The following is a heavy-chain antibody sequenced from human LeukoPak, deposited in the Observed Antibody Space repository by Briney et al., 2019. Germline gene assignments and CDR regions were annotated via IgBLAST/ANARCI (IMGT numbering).Heavy chain of an antibody. Sequence: PGGSLRLSCAASGFTFSSYGMHWVRQAPGKGLEWVANIKQDGSEKYYVDSVKGRFTISRDNAKNSLYLQMNSLRAEDTAVYYCARPSAAFDYWGQGTLVTVSS. V-gene: IGHV3-7*01. CDR1: GFTFSSYG. CDR2: IKQDGSEK. D-gene: IGHD6-13*01. J-gene: IGHJ4*02. CDR3: ARPSAAFDY.